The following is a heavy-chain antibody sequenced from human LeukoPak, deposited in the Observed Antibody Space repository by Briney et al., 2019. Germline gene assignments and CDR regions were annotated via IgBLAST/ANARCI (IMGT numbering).Heavy chain of an antibody. D-gene: IGHD5-12*01. J-gene: IGHJ4*02. Sequence: GGSLRLSCAASGFTFSSYSMNWVRQAPGKGLEWVSSISSSSSYIYYADSVKGRFTISRDNAKNSLYLQMNSLRAEDTAVYYCATTYSGYDLTPFDSWAREPWSPSPQ. CDR1: GFTFSSYS. CDR2: ISSSSSYI. CDR3: ATTYSGYDLTPFDS. V-gene: IGHV3-21*01.